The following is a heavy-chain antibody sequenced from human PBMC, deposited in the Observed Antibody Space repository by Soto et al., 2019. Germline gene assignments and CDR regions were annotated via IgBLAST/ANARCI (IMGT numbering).Heavy chain of an antibody. V-gene: IGHV3-9*01. CDR1: GFTFDDYA. CDR3: AKGGGYYGSGSYYNY. CDR2: ISWNSGSI. J-gene: IGHJ4*02. D-gene: IGHD3-10*01. Sequence: GGSLRLSCAASGFTFDDYAMHWVRQAPGKGLEWVSGISWNSGSIGYADSVKGRFTISRDNAKNSLYLQMNSLRAEDTALYYCAKGGGYYGSGSYYNYWGQGTLVTVSS.